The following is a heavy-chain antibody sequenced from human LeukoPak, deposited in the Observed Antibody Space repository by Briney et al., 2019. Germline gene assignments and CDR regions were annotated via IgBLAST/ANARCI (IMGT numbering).Heavy chain of an antibody. Sequence: PGGALRLSCAASGFHFSTYAMHWVRQAPAKVLEWVAVLSHDDNKEYYADSVRGRFTISRDNSRDALHLQMTTLGPEDTVVFYCARGNGALGPVLATMPPHYYSALDVWGPGTTVTVSS. CDR2: LSHDDNKE. CDR3: ARGNGALGPVLATMPPHYYSALDV. J-gene: IGHJ6*02. CDR1: GFHFSTYA. V-gene: IGHV3-30*04. D-gene: IGHD2-2*01.